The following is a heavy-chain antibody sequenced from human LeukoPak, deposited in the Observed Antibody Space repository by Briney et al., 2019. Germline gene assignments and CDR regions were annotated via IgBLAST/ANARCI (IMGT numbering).Heavy chain of an antibody. V-gene: IGHV1-46*01. CDR3: ARDPTDPDTAMALNWFDP. D-gene: IGHD5-18*01. CDR2: INPSGGST. CDR1: GYTFTSYY. Sequence: ASVKVSCKASGYTFTSYYMHWVRQAPGQGLEWMGIINPSGGSTSYAQKFQGRVTMTRDTSTSTVYMELSSLRSEDTAVYYCARDPTDPDTAMALNWFDPWGQGTLVTVSS. J-gene: IGHJ5*02.